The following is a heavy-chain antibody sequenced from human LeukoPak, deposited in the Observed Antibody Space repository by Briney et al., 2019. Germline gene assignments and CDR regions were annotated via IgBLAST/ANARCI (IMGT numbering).Heavy chain of an antibody. J-gene: IGHJ4*02. CDR2: ISNYNGDT. V-gene: IGHV1-18*01. CDR1: GYTFKTYA. CDR3: ARDPSNTSGWYIYFDY. Sequence: ASVKVSCKASGYTFKTYAISWVCQAPGQGLEWMGWISNYNGDTKYAQKFQGRVTMTTDTSTTTAYIELRSMRSDDTAVYYCARDPSNTSGWYIYFDYWGQGALVTVSS. D-gene: IGHD6-19*01.